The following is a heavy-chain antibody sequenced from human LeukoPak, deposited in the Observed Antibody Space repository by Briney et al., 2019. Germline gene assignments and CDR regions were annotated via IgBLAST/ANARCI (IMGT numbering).Heavy chain of an antibody. Sequence: SETLSLTCTVSGGSISSSTDYWGWIRQAPGKGLEWIGSIYYHENTYYNSSLKSRVTISVDTSKNQFSLKLNSVTAADTAVYFCAIRAYSTAYWKHFNSWGQGTLVTVSS. V-gene: IGHV4-39*01. D-gene: IGHD1-1*01. CDR1: GGSISSSTDY. CDR2: IYYHENT. J-gene: IGHJ4*02. CDR3: AIRAYSTAYWKHFNS.